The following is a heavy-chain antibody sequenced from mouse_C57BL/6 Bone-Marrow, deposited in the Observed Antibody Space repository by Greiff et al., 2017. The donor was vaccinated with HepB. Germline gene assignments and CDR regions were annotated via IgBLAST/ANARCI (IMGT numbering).Heavy chain of an antibody. Sequence: EVQLQQSGPELVKPGASVKIPCKASGYTFTDYNMDWVKQSHGKSLEWIGDINPNNGGTIYNQKFKGKATLTVDKSSSTAYMELRSLTSEDTAVYYCARGGITTVGDAMDYWGQGASVTVSS. CDR1: GYTFTDYN. V-gene: IGHV1-18*01. CDR2: INPNNGGT. D-gene: IGHD1-1*01. J-gene: IGHJ4*01. CDR3: ARGGITTVGDAMDY.